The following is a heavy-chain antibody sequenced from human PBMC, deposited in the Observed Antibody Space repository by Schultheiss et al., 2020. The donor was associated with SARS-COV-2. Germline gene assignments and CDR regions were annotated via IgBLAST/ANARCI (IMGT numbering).Heavy chain of an antibody. CDR1: GGSISSYY. D-gene: IGHD6-13*01. Sequence: SQTLSLTCTVSGGSISSYYWSWIRQPPGKGLEWIGYIYYSGSTNYSPSLKSRVTISVDTSKNQFSLKLSSVTAADTAVYYCARDSSSWSINWFDPWGQGTLVTVSS. J-gene: IGHJ5*02. CDR2: IYYSGST. CDR3: ARDSSSWSINWFDP. V-gene: IGHV4-59*12.